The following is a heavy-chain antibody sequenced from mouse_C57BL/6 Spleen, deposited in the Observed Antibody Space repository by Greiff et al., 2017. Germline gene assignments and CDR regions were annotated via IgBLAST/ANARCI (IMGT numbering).Heavy chain of an antibody. Sequence: EVQLVESGPGLVKPSQSLSLTCSVTGYSITSGYYWNWIRQFPGNKLEWMGYISYDGSNNYNPSLKNRISITRDTSKHQFFLKLNSVTTEDTATYYCAREDTAQAMFAYWGQGTLVTVSA. CDR2: ISYDGSN. CDR1: GYSITSGYY. J-gene: IGHJ3*01. V-gene: IGHV3-6*01. D-gene: IGHD3-2*02. CDR3: AREDTAQAMFAY.